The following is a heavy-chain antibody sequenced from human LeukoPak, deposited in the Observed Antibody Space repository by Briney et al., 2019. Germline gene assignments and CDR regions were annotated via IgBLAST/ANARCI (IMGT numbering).Heavy chain of an antibody. CDR2: ISGSGRSL. CDR1: GFNSNDYV. CDR3: ATEVVY. J-gene: IGHJ4*02. V-gene: IGHV3-23*01. Sequence: WGSLRLSCAASGFNSNDYVMSWVRQAPGKGLEWVSSISGSGRSLYYADSIKGRFNISRDNSKHILYLQMDSLRAEDTAIYYCATEVVYWGQGALVTVSS.